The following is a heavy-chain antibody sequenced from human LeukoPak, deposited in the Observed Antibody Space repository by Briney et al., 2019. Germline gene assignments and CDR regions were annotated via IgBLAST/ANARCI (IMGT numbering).Heavy chain of an antibody. Sequence: SETLSLTCTVSGGSISSYYWSWIRQPPGKGLEWIGYIYYSGSTNYNPSLKSRVTISVDKSKNQFSLKLSSVTAADTAVYYCARLAAGYYGSGSYYLKLFDYWGQGTLVTVSS. CDR1: GGSISSYY. CDR2: IYYSGST. CDR3: ARLAAGYYGSGSYYLKLFDY. V-gene: IGHV4-59*12. D-gene: IGHD3-10*01. J-gene: IGHJ4*02.